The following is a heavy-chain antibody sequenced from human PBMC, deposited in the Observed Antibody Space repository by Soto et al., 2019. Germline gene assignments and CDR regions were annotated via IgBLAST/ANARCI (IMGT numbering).Heavy chain of an antibody. J-gene: IGHJ4*02. V-gene: IGHV1-3*01. CDR1: GYTFTNYA. D-gene: IGHD3-10*01. CDR3: SRVDPGETSPFDH. Sequence: ASVKVTCKASGYTFTNYAIHWVRQAPGQRLEWMGWINAGNGKTKYSQSFQGRVTMTRDTSTSTVYMEVSSLRSEDTAVYYCSRVDPGETSPFDHWGQGTLVTVSS. CDR2: INAGNGKT.